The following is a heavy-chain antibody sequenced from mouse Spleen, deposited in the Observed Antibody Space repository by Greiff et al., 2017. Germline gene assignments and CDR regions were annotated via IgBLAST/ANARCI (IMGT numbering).Heavy chain of an antibody. CDR1: GYTFTDYY. Sequence: QVQLQQSGAELVRPGASVKLSCKASGYTFTDYYINWVKQRPGQGLEWIARIYPGSGNTYYNEKFKGKATLTAEKSSSTAYMQLSSLTSEDSAVYFCARGDDGYYLYYFDYWGQGTTLTVSS. V-gene: IGHV1-76*01. D-gene: IGHD2-3*01. J-gene: IGHJ2*01. CDR3: ARGDDGYYLYYFDY. CDR2: IYPGSGNT.